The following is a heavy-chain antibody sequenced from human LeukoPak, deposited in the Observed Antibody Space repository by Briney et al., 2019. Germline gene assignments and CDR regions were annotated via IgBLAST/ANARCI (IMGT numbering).Heavy chain of an antibody. CDR3: AKYDYGGNPNEYYFDY. J-gene: IGHJ4*02. V-gene: IGHV3-48*01. CDR2: ISSTSSTI. CDR1: GLTLSSYS. Sequence: GGSLRLSCAASGLTLSSYSMNWVRQAPGKGLEWVSYISSTSSTIYYAESVKGRFTISRDNSKNTLYLQMNSLRAQDTAVYYCAKYDYGGNPNEYYFDYWGQGTLVTVSS. D-gene: IGHD4-23*01.